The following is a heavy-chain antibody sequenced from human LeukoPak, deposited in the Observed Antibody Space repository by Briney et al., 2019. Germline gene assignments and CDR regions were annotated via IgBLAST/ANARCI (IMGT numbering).Heavy chain of an antibody. J-gene: IGHJ4*02. D-gene: IGHD3-10*01. V-gene: IGHV3-20*04. CDR1: GFTFDDYG. Sequence: GGSLRLSCAASGFTFDDYGMSWVRQAPGKGLEWVSGINWNGGSTGYADSVKGRFTISRDNAKNSLYLQMNSLRAEDTALYYCARDPTEGFEELLSPPDYWGQGTLVTVSS. CDR2: INWNGGST. CDR3: ARDPTEGFEELLSPPDY.